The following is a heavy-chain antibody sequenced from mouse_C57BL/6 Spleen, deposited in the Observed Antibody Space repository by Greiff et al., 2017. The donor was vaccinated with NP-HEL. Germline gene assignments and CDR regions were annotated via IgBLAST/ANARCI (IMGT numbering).Heavy chain of an antibody. CDR3: ESYYSNYEDYYAMDY. V-gene: IGHV1-81*01. D-gene: IGHD2-5*01. CDR1: GYTFTSYG. CDR2: IYPRSGNT. Sequence: QVQMQQSGAELARPGASVKLSCKASGYTFTSYGISWVKQRTGQGLEWIGEIYPRSGNTYYNEKFKGKATLTADKSSSTAYMELRSLTSEDSAVYFCESYYSNYEDYYAMDYWGQGTSVTVSS. J-gene: IGHJ4*01.